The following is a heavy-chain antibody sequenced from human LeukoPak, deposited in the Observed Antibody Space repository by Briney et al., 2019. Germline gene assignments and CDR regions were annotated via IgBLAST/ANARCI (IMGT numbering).Heavy chain of an antibody. CDR1: GFTFSSYS. CDR2: ISSSSSTI. J-gene: IGHJ4*02. V-gene: IGHV3-48*01. Sequence: GGSLRLSCAASGFTFSSYSMNWVRQAPGKGLEWVSYISSSSSTIYYADSVKGRFTISRDNAKNSLYLQMNSLRAEDTAVYYCARDGAGGSYPPLCDYWGQGTLVTVSS. CDR3: ARDGAGGSYPPLCDY. D-gene: IGHD1-26*01.